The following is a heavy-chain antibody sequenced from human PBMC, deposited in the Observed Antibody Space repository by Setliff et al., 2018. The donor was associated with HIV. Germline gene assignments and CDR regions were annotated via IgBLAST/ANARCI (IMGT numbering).Heavy chain of an antibody. CDR2: IFPSDSHT. CDR1: GYSFTSYW. V-gene: IGHV5-51*01. J-gene: IGHJ5*02. CDR3: ARRSSMSSTADL. Sequence: PGESLKISCKGSGYSFTSYWIGWVRQMPGKGLEWMGIIFPSDSHTRNSPSLQGRVTVSADKSISTAYLQWSSLEASDTAMYYCARRSSMSSTADLWGQGTLVTSPQ. D-gene: IGHD2-2*01.